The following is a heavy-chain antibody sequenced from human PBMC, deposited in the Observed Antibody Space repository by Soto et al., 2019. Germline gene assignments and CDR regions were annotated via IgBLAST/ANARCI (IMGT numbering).Heavy chain of an antibody. CDR2: ISAYNGNT. V-gene: IGHV1-18*01. J-gene: IGHJ6*02. Sequence: ASVKVSCKASGYTFTSYGISWVRQAPGQGLEWMGWISAYNGNTNYAQKLQGRVTMTTDTSTSTAYMELRSLRSDDTAVYYCARLGIAVALGGYYSYGMDVWGQGTTVTVSS. D-gene: IGHD6-19*01. CDR3: ARLGIAVALGGYYSYGMDV. CDR1: GYTFTSYG.